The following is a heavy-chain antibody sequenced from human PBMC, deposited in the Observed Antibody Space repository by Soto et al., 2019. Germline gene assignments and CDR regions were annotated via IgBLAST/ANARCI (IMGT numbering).Heavy chain of an antibody. V-gene: IGHV3-23*01. CDR2: IGGFRGSGFDGTT. D-gene: IGHD3-22*01. CDR3: AILMVRGGSGSVPETLAAPRV. Sequence: DVQVLESGGGLIQPGGAQRLSCEVSGFTFSDDPMSWVRQAPGKGLEWVAVIGGFRGSGFDGTTYYADFAKGRFTIAGDNSTDTVVAQRDGVVADHTALYYCAILMVRGGSGSVPETLAAPRVWGQGNTVTVSS. J-gene: IGHJ6*02. CDR1: GFTFSDDP.